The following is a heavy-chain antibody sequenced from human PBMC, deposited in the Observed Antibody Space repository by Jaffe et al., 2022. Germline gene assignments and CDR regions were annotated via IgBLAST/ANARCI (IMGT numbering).Heavy chain of an antibody. J-gene: IGHJ4*02. CDR3: VADVGWGCYLDF. D-gene: IGHD3-16*02. Sequence: QVQLQESGPGLVKPSETLSLTCAVSGYSISSGYYWGWIRQPPGKGLEWIGNIHHGGPTHYNPSFVSRVTISTDTSKNQFSLKLTSVTAADTAVYYCVADVGWGCYLDFWGQGALVTVSS. CDR1: GYSISSGYY. CDR2: IHHGGPT. V-gene: IGHV4-38-2*01.